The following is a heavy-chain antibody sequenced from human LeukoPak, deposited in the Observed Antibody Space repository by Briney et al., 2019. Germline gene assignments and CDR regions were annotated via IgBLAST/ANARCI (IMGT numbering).Heavy chain of an antibody. CDR2: ISYDGSNK. V-gene: IGHV3-30*03. CDR3: AMGGSPRH. Sequence: PGGSLRLSCAASGFTFSSYGMHWVRQAPGKGLEWVAVISYDGSNKYYADSVKGRFTISRDNSKNTLYLQMNSLRAGDTAVYYCAMGGSPRHWGQGTLVTVSS. D-gene: IGHD1-26*01. J-gene: IGHJ1*01. CDR1: GFTFSSYG.